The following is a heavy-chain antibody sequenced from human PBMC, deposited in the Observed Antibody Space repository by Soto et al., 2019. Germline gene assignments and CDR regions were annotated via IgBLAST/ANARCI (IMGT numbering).Heavy chain of an antibody. V-gene: IGHV1-69*02. CDR3: ARFVLRFAFDI. CDR2: IIPILGIA. D-gene: IGHD3-3*01. CDR1: GGTFSSYT. Sequence: SVKVSCKASGGTFSSYTISWVRQAPGQGLEWMGRIIPILGIANYAQKFQGRVTITADKSTSTAYMELSSLRSEDTAVYYCARFVLRFAFDIWAKGQWSPSPQ. J-gene: IGHJ3*02.